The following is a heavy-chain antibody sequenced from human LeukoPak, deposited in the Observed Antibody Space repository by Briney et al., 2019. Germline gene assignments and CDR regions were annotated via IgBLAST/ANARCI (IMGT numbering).Heavy chain of an antibody. Sequence: PPETLSLTCTVSGGSISSYYWSWIRQPPGKGLEWIGEINHSGSTNYNPSLKSRVTISVDTSKNQFSLTLTSVTAADTAVYYCARLGRSGGKYYFDYWGQGTLVTVSS. CDR2: INHSGST. D-gene: IGHD3-10*01. V-gene: IGHV4-34*01. CDR3: ARLGRSGGKYYFDY. CDR1: GGSISSYY. J-gene: IGHJ4*02.